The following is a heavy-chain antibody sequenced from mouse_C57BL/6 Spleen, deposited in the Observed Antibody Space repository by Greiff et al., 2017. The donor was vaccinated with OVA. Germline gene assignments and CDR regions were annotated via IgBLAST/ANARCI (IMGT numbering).Heavy chain of an antibody. CDR3: ARNYYGSRGGDWYFDV. D-gene: IGHD1-1*01. J-gene: IGHJ1*03. V-gene: IGHV1-64*01. Sequence: QVQLQQSGAELVKPGASVKLSCKASGYTFTSYWMHWVKQRPGQGLEWIGMIHPNSGSTNYNEKFKSKATLTVVKSSSTAYMQLSSLTSEDSAVYYCARNYYGSRGGDWYFDVWGTGTTVTVSS. CDR2: IHPNSGST. CDR1: GYTFTSYW.